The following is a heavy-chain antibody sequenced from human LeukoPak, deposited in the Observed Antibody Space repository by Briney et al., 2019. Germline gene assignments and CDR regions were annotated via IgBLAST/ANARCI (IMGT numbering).Heavy chain of an antibody. CDR3: ARDKHSYLHSSGYYAY. CDR1: GFTFSDYY. Sequence: GGSLRLSCAASGFTFSDYYMSWIRQAPGKGLEWVSYISSSGSTIYYADSVKGRFTISRDNAKNSLYLQMNSLRGEDTAVYYCARDKHSYLHSSGYYAYWGQGTLVTVSS. CDR2: ISSSGSTI. V-gene: IGHV3-11*01. J-gene: IGHJ4*02. D-gene: IGHD3-22*01.